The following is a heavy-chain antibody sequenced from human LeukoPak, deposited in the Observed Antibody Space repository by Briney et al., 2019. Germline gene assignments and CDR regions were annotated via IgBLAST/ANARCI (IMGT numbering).Heavy chain of an antibody. CDR2: ISAYNGNT. Sequence: VASVKVSCKASGYTFTSYGISWVRQAPGQGLEWMGWISAYNGNTNYAQKLQGRVTITTDTSTSTAYMELRSLRSDDTAVYYCARVLTRADAFDIWGQGTMVTVSS. CDR1: GYTFTSYG. V-gene: IGHV1-18*01. CDR3: ARVLTRADAFDI. J-gene: IGHJ3*02.